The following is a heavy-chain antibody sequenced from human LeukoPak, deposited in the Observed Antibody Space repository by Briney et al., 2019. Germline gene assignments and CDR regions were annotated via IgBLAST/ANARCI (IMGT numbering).Heavy chain of an antibody. Sequence: GRSLRLSCAASGFTFSSYAMHWVRQAPGKGLEGVAVISYDGSNKYYADSVKGRFTISRDNSKNTLYLQMNSLRAEDTAVYYCARVRVEKLRYFDCPLDVWGQGTTVTVSS. V-gene: IGHV3-30*04. D-gene: IGHD3-9*01. CDR1: GFTFSSYA. CDR3: ARVRVEKLRYFDCPLDV. J-gene: IGHJ6*02. CDR2: ISYDGSNK.